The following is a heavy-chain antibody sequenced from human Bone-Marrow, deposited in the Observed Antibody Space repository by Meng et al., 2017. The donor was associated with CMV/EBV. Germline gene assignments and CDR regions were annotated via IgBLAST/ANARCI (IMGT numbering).Heavy chain of an antibody. CDR2: ISYDGSNK. D-gene: IGHD6-13*01. V-gene: IGHV3-30*03. Sequence: GESLKISCAASGFTVSSNYMSWVRQAPGKGLEWVAVISYDGSNKYYADSVKGRFTISRDNSKNTLYLQMNSLRAEDTAVYYCARDFSSSWDGFQDYWGQGTLVTVSS. CDR3: ARDFSSSWDGFQDY. CDR1: GFTVSSNY. J-gene: IGHJ4*02.